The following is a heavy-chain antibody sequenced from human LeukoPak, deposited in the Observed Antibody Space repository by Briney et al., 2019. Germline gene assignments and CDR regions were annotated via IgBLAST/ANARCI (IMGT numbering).Heavy chain of an antibody. CDR3: ARGRYSAGDNWFDP. CDR2: IHYTGST. D-gene: IGHD3-9*01. V-gene: IGHV4-59*01. J-gene: IGHJ5*02. CDR1: GGSITSSY. Sequence: SETLSLTCTVAGGSITSSYWSWIRQSPGKGLEWIGYIHYTGSTNYNPSLKRRVPMLIDTSKNQFSLKLSSVTAADTAVYYCARGRYSAGDNWFDPWGQGTLVTVSS.